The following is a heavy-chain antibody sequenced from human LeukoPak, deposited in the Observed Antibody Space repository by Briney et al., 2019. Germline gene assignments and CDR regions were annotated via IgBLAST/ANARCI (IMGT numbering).Heavy chain of an antibody. CDR1: GFTFSSYS. D-gene: IGHD5-12*01. CDR3: ATNGGGDSGYGNFDY. V-gene: IGHV3-21*04. Sequence: GGSLRPSCAASGFTFSSYSMNWVRQAPGKGLEWVSSISSSSSYIYYADSVKGRFTISRDNAKNSLYLQMNRLRAEDTALYYCATNGGGDSGYGNFDYWGQGTLVTVSS. CDR2: ISSSSSYI. J-gene: IGHJ4*02.